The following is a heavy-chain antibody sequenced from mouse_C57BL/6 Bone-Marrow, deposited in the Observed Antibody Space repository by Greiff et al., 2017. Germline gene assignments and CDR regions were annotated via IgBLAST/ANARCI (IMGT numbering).Heavy chain of an antibody. CDR1: GYTFTSYW. Sequence: QVQLQQPGAELVMPGASVKLSCKASGYTFTSYWMHWVKQRPGQGLEWIGEIDPSDSYTNYNQKFKGKSTLTVDKSSSTAYMQLSSLTSEDSAVYYCASSLYDGYYGWFAYWVQGTLVTVSA. CDR2: IDPSDSYT. J-gene: IGHJ3*01. D-gene: IGHD2-3*01. CDR3: ASSLYDGYYGWFAY. V-gene: IGHV1-69*01.